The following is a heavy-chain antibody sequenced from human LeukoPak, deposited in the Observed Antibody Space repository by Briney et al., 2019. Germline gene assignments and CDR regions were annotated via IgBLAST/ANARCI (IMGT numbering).Heavy chain of an antibody. CDR3: ARDLVAGTALYNWFDP. V-gene: IGHV1-18*01. J-gene: IGHJ5*02. CDR1: GYTFTSYG. CDR2: ISAYNGNT. Sequence: ASVKVSCKASGYTFTSYGISWVRQAPGQGLEWMGWISAYNGNTNYAQKLQGRVTMTTDTSTSTAYMELRSLRSDDTAVYYCARDLVAGTALYNWFDPWGQGTLVTVSS. D-gene: IGHD6-19*01.